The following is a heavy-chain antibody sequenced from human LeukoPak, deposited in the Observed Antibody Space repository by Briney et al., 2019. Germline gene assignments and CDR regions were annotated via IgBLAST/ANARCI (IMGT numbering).Heavy chain of an antibody. CDR1: GGTFSSYA. V-gene: IGHV1-69*05. CDR3: ARLAAAGAFDT. CDR2: IIPIFGTA. D-gene: IGHD6-13*01. Sequence: ASVKVSCKASGGTFSSYAISWVRQAPGQGLEWMGGIIPIFGTANYAQKLQGRVTMTTDTSTSTAYMELRSLRSDDTAVYYCARLAAAGAFDTWGPGTLVTVSS. J-gene: IGHJ5*02.